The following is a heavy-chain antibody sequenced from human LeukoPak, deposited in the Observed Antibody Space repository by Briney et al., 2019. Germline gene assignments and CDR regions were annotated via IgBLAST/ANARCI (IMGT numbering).Heavy chain of an antibody. CDR2: IYYSGSN. CDR3: AREKLRSWFDR. Sequence: SETLSLTRTVSGGSIRSSIDYWGWIRPPPGKGLEWVGRIYYSGSNYYNPSLKSRVTISVDTSKNQFSLKLSSETAADTPVYCCAREKLRSWFDRWGQGTLVTASS. V-gene: IGHV4-39*02. CDR1: GGSIRSSIDY. D-gene: IGHD4-17*01. J-gene: IGHJ5*02.